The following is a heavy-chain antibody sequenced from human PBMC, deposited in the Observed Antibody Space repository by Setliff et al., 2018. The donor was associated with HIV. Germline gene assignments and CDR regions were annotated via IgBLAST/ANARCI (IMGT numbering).Heavy chain of an antibody. CDR2: ISSSGHMV. CDR1: GFTFYSYT. Sequence: GGSLRLSCAASGFTFYSYTMHWVRQAPGKGLEWISYISSSGHMVKYADSVEGRFTISRDNAKNSLYLQINSLRAEDTAMYYCARENIAARPGAFDIWGQGTVV. V-gene: IGHV3-48*04. D-gene: IGHD6-6*01. CDR3: ARENIAARPGAFDI. J-gene: IGHJ3*02.